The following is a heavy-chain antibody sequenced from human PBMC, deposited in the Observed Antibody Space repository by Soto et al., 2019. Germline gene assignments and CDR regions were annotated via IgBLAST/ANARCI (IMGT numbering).Heavy chain of an antibody. CDR2: IYPGHSDT. CDR1: GYSFASYW. Sequence: PGESLKISCQGSGYSFASYWIGWVRQMPGKDLEWMGIIYPGHSDTRYSPSFQGQVTISADKSITTAYLQWSSLKASDTAMYYCARGYCTTTICDPWFDPWGQGTLVTVSS. CDR3: ARGYCTTTICDPWFDP. V-gene: IGHV5-51*01. D-gene: IGHD2-2*01. J-gene: IGHJ5*02.